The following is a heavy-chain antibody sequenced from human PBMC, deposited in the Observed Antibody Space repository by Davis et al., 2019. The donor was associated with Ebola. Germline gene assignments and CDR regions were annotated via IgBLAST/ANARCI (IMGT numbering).Heavy chain of an antibody. J-gene: IGHJ6*02. CDR3: AREGSSSSWYYYYYGVDV. CDR2: IWYDGSNK. CDR1: GFTFSSYG. Sequence: GESLKISCAASGFTFSSYGMHWVRQAPGKGLEWVAVIWYDGSNKYYADSVKGRFTISRDNSKNTLYLQMNSLRAEDTAVYYCAREGSSSSWYYYYYGVDVWGQGTTVTVSS. V-gene: IGHV3-33*08. D-gene: IGHD6-13*01.